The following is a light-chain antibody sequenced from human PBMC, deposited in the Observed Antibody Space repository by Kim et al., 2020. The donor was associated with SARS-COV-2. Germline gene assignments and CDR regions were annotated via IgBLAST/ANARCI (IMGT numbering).Light chain of an antibody. CDR2: WAS. V-gene: IGKV4-1*01. Sequence: ATINGKSSRNILYNSNNKACLAWYQQKPGEPPKLLIYWASTRESGVPDRFGGSGSETDFTLTISNLQAEDVAVYYCQQYYGIPLTFGGGTKVDIK. CDR3: QQYYGIPLT. J-gene: IGKJ4*01. CDR1: RNILYNSNNKAC.